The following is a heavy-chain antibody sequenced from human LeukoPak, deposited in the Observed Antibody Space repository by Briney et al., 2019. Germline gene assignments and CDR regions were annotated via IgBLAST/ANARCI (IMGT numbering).Heavy chain of an antibody. CDR2: ISYDGSNK. D-gene: IGHD6-13*01. V-gene: IGHV3-30*03. Sequence: GGSLRLSCAASGFTFSSYGMHWVRQAPGKGLEWVAVISYDGSNKYYADSVKGRFTISRDNSKNTLYLQMNSLRAEDTAVYYCARGAAAGTYWGQGTLVTVSS. CDR1: GFTFSSYG. CDR3: ARGAAAGTY. J-gene: IGHJ4*02.